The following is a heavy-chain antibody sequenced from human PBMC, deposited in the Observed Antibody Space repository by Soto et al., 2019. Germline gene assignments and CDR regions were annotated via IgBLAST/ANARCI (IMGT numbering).Heavy chain of an antibody. CDR2: FYYSGST. Sequence: TETLSLTCTVSGGSINNSSYSWGWIRQPPGKGLEWIGTFYYSGSTYYNPSLKSRVTISVDTSKNQFSLKLSSVTAADTAVYYCARLHGYCISTSCYGYYAMDVWGQGTTVT. D-gene: IGHD2-2*01. V-gene: IGHV4-39*01. CDR1: GGSINNSSYS. J-gene: IGHJ6*02. CDR3: ARLHGYCISTSCYGYYAMDV.